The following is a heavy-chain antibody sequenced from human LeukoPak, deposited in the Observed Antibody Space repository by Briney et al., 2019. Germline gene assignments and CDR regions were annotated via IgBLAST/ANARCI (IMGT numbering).Heavy chain of an antibody. J-gene: IGHJ4*02. CDR3: AREGGFYRPLDY. CDR1: GGSVSSTNW. CDR2: VHLDGRT. Sequence: SETLSLTCGVSGGSVSSTNWWTWIRQPPGKGLEWIGEVHLDGRTNFNPSLKSRLTMSVDLSENHVSLKLTSVTAADTAVYYCAREGGFYRPLDYSGQGTLVTVSS. D-gene: IGHD6-25*01. V-gene: IGHV4-4*02.